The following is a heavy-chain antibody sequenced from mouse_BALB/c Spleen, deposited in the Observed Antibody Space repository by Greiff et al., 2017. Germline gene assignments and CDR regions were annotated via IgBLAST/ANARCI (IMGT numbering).Heavy chain of an antibody. CDR1: GFTFSSYT. CDR3: ARHQGSSGYGAMDY. D-gene: IGHD3-1*01. CDR2: ISNGGGST. J-gene: IGHJ4*01. V-gene: IGHV5-12-2*01. Sequence: EVKLMESGGGLVQPGGSLKLSCAASGFTFSSYTMSWVRQTPEKRLEWVAYISNGGGSTYYPDTVKGRFTISRDNAKNTLYLQMSSLKSEDTAMYYCARHQGSSGYGAMDYWGQGTSVTVSS.